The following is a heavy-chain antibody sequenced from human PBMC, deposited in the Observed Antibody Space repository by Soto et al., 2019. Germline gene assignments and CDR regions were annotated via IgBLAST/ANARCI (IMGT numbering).Heavy chain of an antibody. CDR1: GFTFSSYA. CDR2: ISGSGGST. V-gene: IGHV3-23*01. Sequence: GGSLRLSCAASGFTFSSYAMSWVRQAPGKGLEWGSAISGSGGSTYYAPSLKGWFTISRDTSQNPLYLQMNSLRADDTAVYYCAKTASNYYDSSGYMDWGQGPLVTVSS. D-gene: IGHD3-22*01. J-gene: IGHJ4*02. CDR3: AKTASNYYDSSGYMD.